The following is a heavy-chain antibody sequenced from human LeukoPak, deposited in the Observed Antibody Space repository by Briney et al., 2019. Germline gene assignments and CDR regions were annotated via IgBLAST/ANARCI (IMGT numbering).Heavy chain of an antibody. CDR3: AKGLMVRGHRVTAGWDYFDY. Sequence: SGGSLRLSCAASGFTFSSYSMNWVRQAPGKGLGWVSSISSSSSYIYYADSVKGRFTISRDNSKNTLYLQMNSLRAEDTAVYYCAKGLMVRGHRVTAGWDYFDYWGQGTLVTVSS. V-gene: IGHV3-21*01. J-gene: IGHJ4*02. CDR1: GFTFSSYS. CDR2: ISSSSSYI. D-gene: IGHD3-10*01.